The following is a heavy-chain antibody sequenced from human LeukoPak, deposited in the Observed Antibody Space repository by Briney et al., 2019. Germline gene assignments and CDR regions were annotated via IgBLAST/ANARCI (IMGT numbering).Heavy chain of an antibody. D-gene: IGHD3-10*01. CDR1: RYTFTNYG. CDR3: ARDLRRGSYYDGHYLDF. J-gene: IGHJ4*02. V-gene: IGHV1-18*01. Sequence: ASGNVSCKASRYTFTNYGVIWWRRAPGQGREWMGGSSTHNGNKMYAQSLKGRVIVTTDKSTSTTYMELTSRRSDDTAVYYCARDLRRGSYYDGHYLDFWGKGTPVTVSS. CDR2: SSTHNGNK.